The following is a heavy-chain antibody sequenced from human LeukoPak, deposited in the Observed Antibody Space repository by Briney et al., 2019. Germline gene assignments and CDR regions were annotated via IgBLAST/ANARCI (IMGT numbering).Heavy chain of an antibody. V-gene: IGHV3-23*01. Sequence: GGSLRLSCAASGFTFSGYAMSWVRQTPGKGLEWVSGISGSGGSTYYADSVKGRFTISRDKSKNTLYLQMNSLRAEDTAVYYCAKASSPSEYYYYYYGMDVWGQGTTVTVSS. CDR2: ISGSGGST. CDR1: GFTFSGYA. J-gene: IGHJ6*02. D-gene: IGHD2-2*01. CDR3: AKASSPSEYYYYYYGMDV.